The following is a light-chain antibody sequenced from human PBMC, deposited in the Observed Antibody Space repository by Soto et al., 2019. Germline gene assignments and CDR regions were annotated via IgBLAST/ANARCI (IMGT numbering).Light chain of an antibody. Sequence: IGLTQSPGTLSLSPGVRATLSCRARQSVSSSFLAWYQQKPGQAPRLLIYGASTRATGIPDRFSGSVSGTDLPRTISRLEPEDFAVYYCQQYDSSPWTFGQGTKVQIK. V-gene: IGKV3-20*01. CDR1: QSVSSSF. CDR2: GAS. CDR3: QQYDSSPWT. J-gene: IGKJ1*01.